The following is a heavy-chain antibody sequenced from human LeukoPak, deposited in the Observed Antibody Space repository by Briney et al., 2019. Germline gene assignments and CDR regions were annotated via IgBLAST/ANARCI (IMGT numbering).Heavy chain of an antibody. CDR2: IYDSGSS. CDR3: ARLGGLAAATFDY. V-gene: IGHV4-59*08. CDR1: GGSTSSYS. D-gene: IGHD6-13*01. J-gene: IGHJ4*02. Sequence: SETLSLTCTVSGGSTSSYSWSWIRQPPGKALEWIGYIYDSGSSNYNPSLKSRVTISVDRSKNQFSLRLSSVTATDTAVYYCARLGGLAAATFDYWGQGTLVTVSS.